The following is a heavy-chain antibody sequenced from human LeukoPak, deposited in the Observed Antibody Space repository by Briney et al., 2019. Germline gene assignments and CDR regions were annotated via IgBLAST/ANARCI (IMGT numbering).Heavy chain of an antibody. J-gene: IGHJ4*02. CDR3: ARHSNYFSY. Sequence: PSETLSLTCTVSGDSISSGPYSWGWIRQPPGKGLEWIGNISYSGNTYYNASLKSRVTISVDTSKNQFSLKLRSATAADTAVYYSARHSNYFSYCGQGSLVTVSS. CDR1: GDSISSGPYS. CDR2: ISYSGNT. V-gene: IGHV4-39*01.